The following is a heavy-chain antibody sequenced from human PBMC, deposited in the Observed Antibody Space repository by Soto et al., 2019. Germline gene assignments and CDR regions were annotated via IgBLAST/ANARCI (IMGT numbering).Heavy chain of an antibody. CDR2: IKTSAGGGAT. CDR3: TTGSVEGI. CDR1: GFSFNEAW. D-gene: IGHD2-15*01. J-gene: IGHJ6*02. Sequence: EVQLVESAGGLVKYGGSLRLSCVASGFSFNEAWMNWVRQAPGQGLEWVGRIKTSAGGGATNYAAPVQGRFTISRDDSKNTLYLHMNSLRTEDTAIYYCTTGSVEGIWGQGTTVIVSS. V-gene: IGHV3-15*07.